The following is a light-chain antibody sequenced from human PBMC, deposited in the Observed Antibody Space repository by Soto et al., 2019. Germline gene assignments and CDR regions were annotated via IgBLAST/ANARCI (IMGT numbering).Light chain of an antibody. Sequence: QSVMTQPPSVSAAPGQKVTISCSGSSLNIGGNSVSWYQQLPVTAPKRLIYDYNKRPSGIPDRFSGSKSDTSATLGITGFQTGDEADYYCGSWDSRLSAYVFGTGTKLTVL. CDR2: DYN. V-gene: IGLV1-51*01. CDR1: SLNIGGNS. CDR3: GSWDSRLSAYV. J-gene: IGLJ1*01.